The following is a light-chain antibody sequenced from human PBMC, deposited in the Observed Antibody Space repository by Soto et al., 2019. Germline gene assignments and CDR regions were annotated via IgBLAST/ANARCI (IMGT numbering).Light chain of an antibody. CDR3: QQYNTWPRT. Sequence: EIVMTQSPATLSVSPGERATLSCRASQSVSNNLAWYQQKPGQAPRNHIYGASTRATGIPARFSGSGSGTEFTLTVSSLQSEDFAVYYCQQYNTWPRTFGQGTKVEIK. CDR2: GAS. CDR1: QSVSNN. V-gene: IGKV3-15*01. J-gene: IGKJ1*01.